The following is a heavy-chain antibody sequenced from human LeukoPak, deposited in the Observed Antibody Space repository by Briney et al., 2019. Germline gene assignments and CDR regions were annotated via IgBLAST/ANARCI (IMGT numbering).Heavy chain of an antibody. CDR3: AKDIGHPGDYYYYGMDV. D-gene: IGHD1-26*01. Sequence: GGSLRLSCAASGFTFSDHYMSWIRQAPGKGLEWVSYISSSGSTIYYADSVKGRFTISRDNSKNTLYLQMNSLRAEDTAVYYCAKDIGHPGDYYYYGMDVWGQGTTVTVSS. V-gene: IGHV3-11*04. CDR2: ISSSGSTI. J-gene: IGHJ6*02. CDR1: GFTFSDHY.